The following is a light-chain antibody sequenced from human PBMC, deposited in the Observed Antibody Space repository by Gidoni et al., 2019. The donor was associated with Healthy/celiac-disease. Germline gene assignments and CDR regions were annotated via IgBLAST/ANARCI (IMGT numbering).Light chain of an antibody. Sequence: QSALTQPSSVSGSPGQPITISCAGISSDVGRYNLVSWYQQPPGKAPKLMIYEGSKRPSGVSNRFSGSKSGNTASLTISGLQAEDEAEYYCCSYAGSSTLVVFGGGTKLTVL. CDR3: CSYAGSSTLVV. CDR1: SSDVGRYNL. V-gene: IGLV2-23*01. J-gene: IGLJ2*01. CDR2: EGS.